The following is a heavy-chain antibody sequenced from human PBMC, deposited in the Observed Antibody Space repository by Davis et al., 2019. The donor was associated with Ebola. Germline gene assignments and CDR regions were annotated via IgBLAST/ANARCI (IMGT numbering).Heavy chain of an antibody. CDR1: GGSFSGYY. D-gene: IGHD2-15*01. J-gene: IGHJ4*03. V-gene: IGHV4-34*01. Sequence: SETLSLTCAVYGGSFSGYYWSWIRQPPGKGLEWIGEINHSGSTNYNPSLKSRVTISVDTSKNQFSLKLSSVTAADTAVYYCASPNCSGGSCFLDYWGQGTTVTVSS. CDR3: ASPNCSGGSCFLDY. CDR2: INHSGST.